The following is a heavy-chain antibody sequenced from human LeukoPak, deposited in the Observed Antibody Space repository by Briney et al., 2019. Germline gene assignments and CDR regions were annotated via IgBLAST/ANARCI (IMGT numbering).Heavy chain of an antibody. CDR2: IYHSGST. D-gene: IGHD2-21*01. J-gene: IGHJ4*02. Sequence: SETLSLTCAVSGGSISSGNWWSWVRQTPGKGLEWIGEIYHSGSTNHNPSLKSRVTISVDKSKNQFSLNLTSVTAADMAVYYCARLNSGHRGFDYWGQGTLVTVSS. CDR3: ARLNSGHRGFDY. CDR1: GGSISSGNW. V-gene: IGHV4-4*02.